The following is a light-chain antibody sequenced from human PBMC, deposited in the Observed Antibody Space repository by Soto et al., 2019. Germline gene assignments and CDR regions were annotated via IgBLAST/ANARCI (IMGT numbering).Light chain of an antibody. CDR1: QSVSNNY. V-gene: IGKV3-20*01. Sequence: EIVLTQSPGTLSLSPGERATLSCRASQSVSNNYLAWYQQKPGQAPRLVIYGASSRATGIPDRFSGSGSGTDFTLTISRLEPEDFAVYYCQQYGSSPHTFGQGTKLEIK. J-gene: IGKJ2*01. CDR2: GAS. CDR3: QQYGSSPHT.